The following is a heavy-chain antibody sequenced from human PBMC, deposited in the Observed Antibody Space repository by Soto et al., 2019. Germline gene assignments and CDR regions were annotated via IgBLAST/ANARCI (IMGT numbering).Heavy chain of an antibody. Sequence: QVQLVQSGAEVKNPGASVKVSCKASGYTFTSYGIGWARQAPGQGLAWMGWINTYNGNTNYAQNVQGRVTLTTDTSTSTAYMELRSLRSNDTAIYYCAMVDVYVTPSPQDVWGQGTTVIVSS. J-gene: IGHJ6*02. D-gene: IGHD3-16*01. CDR1: GYTFTSYG. CDR3: AMVDVYVTPSPQDV. V-gene: IGHV1-18*01. CDR2: INTYNGNT.